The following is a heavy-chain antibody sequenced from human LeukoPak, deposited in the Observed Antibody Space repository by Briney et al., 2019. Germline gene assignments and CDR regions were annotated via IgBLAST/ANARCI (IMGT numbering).Heavy chain of an antibody. V-gene: IGHV1-69*05. CDR2: IVPSVGPA. CDR1: GGSYSSFA. D-gene: IGHD6-25*01. Sequence: GASVKVSCKTSGGSYSSFAITWLRQAPGQGPEWMGRIVPSVGPANYTQKFQGRLSITTDESTSTVYMELSRLRSYDTAVYYCTIAAAASPLFDHWGQGTLVTVSS. J-gene: IGHJ4*02. CDR3: TIAAAASPLFDH.